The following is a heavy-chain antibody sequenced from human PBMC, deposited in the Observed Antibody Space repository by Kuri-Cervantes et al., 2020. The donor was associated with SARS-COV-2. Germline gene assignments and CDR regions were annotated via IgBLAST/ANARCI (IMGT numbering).Heavy chain of an antibody. D-gene: IGHD5-12*01. CDR1: GFTFSSYS. V-gene: IGHV3-21*01. CDR2: ISSSSSYI. J-gene: IGHJ4*02. Sequence: GGSLRLSCVASGFTFSSYSMNWVRQAPGKGLEWVSSISSSSSYIYYADSVKGRFTISRDNAKNSLYLQMNSLRAEDTAVYYCARGISYSGYDLDYWGQGTLVTVSS. CDR3: ARGISYSGYDLDY.